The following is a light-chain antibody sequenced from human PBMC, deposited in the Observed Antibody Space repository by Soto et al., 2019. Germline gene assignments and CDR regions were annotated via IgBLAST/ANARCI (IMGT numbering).Light chain of an antibody. Sequence: QSVLTQPPSASGSPGQSVTISCTGTSSDVGAYDRVSWYQQHPGKPPKLIIYAVTDRTSGVPDRFSGSKSGNTASRTVSGRQAEDEGDYYCMSYTSSTTLVFGGGTQLTVL. J-gene: IGLJ7*01. V-gene: IGLV2-8*01. CDR1: SSDVGAYDR. CDR2: AVT. CDR3: MSYTSSTTLV.